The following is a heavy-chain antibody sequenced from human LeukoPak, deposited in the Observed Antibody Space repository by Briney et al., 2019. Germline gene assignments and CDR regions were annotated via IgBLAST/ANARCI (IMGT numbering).Heavy chain of an antibody. CDR1: GYTFTSYY. D-gene: IGHD1-26*01. Sequence: ASVKDSCKAFGYTFTSYYMHWVRQAPGQGLEWMGIINPSGGSTSYAQKFQGRVTMTRDMSTSTVYMELSSLRSEDTAVYYCERDLHSGSYYGYWGQGTLVTVSS. CDR3: ERDLHSGSYYGY. J-gene: IGHJ4*02. V-gene: IGHV1-46*01. CDR2: INPSGGST.